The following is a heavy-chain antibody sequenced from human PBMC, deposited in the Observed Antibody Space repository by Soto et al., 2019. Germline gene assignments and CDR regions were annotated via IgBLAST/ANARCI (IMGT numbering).Heavy chain of an antibody. D-gene: IGHD3-3*01. CDR2: IYYSGST. CDR3: ARARAGGGYDFWSGYYSDYYYYGMYV. CDR1: GGSISSGDYY. J-gene: IGHJ6*02. Sequence: PSETLSLTCTVSGGSISSGDYYWSWIRQPPGKGLEWNGYIYYSGSTNYNPSLKSRVTISVDTSKNQFSLKLSSVTAADTAVYYFARARAGGGYDFWSGYYSDYYYYGMYVWGQGTTVTV. V-gene: IGHV4-61*08.